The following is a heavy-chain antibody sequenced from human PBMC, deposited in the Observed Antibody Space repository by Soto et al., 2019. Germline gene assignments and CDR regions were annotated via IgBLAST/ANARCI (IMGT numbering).Heavy chain of an antibody. CDR1: GFTFSNFE. Sequence: GGSLRLSCAASGFTFSNFEMHWVRQAPGKGLEWVSYINTAGSTKYYAESVKGRFTISRDNARNSLFLQMNSLRAEDTAVYYCARAECSSPDCLTAYYSYGLDVWGQGSTVTVSS. CDR2: INTAGSTK. V-gene: IGHV3-48*03. J-gene: IGHJ6*02. CDR3: ARAECSSPDCLTAYYSYGLDV. D-gene: IGHD3-9*01.